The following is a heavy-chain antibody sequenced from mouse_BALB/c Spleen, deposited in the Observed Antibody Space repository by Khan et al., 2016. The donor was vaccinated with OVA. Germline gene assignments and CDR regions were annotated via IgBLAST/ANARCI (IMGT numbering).Heavy chain of an antibody. CDR2: INPHIGET. D-gene: IGHD3-2*02. CDR1: GYSFTGYF. V-gene: IGHV1-20*02. J-gene: IGHJ2*01. CDR3: AREEALYHFDH. Sequence: EVKLLESGPELVKPGASVKISCKASGYSFTGYFMNWVMQSHGKSLEWIGRINPHIGETLYNQKFKGKATLTVDESSRTAHMELRSLASEDSAVYYCAREEALYHFDHWGQGTTLTVSS.